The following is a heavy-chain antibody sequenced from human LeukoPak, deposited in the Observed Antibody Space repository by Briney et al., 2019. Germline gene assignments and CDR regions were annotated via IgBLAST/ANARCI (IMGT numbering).Heavy chain of an antibody. Sequence: PEGSLRLSCSASGFTLSDHYMNWIRQAPGKGLEWISYISSRGSAIYYADSVKGRFTISRDNAKNSLYLQMNSLRVEDTAVYYCARDLKLGTSYEFDYWGQGTLVTVSS. V-gene: IGHV3-11*04. CDR2: ISSRGSAI. D-gene: IGHD1-7*01. CDR1: GFTLSDHY. CDR3: ARDLKLGTSYEFDY. J-gene: IGHJ4*02.